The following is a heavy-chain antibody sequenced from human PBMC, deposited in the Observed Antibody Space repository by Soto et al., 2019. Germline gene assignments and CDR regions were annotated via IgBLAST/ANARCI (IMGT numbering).Heavy chain of an antibody. CDR2: IWYDGSNK. V-gene: IGHV3-33*01. J-gene: IGHJ6*02. CDR1: GFTFSSYG. D-gene: IGHD1-7*01. Sequence: PGGSLRLSCAASGFTFSSYGMHWVRQAPGKGLEWVAVIWYDGSNKYFADSVKGRFTISRDNSKNTLYLQMNSLRAEDTAVYYCARDRITGTRSYYYYGMDVWGQGTTVTV. CDR3: ARDRITGTRSYYYYGMDV.